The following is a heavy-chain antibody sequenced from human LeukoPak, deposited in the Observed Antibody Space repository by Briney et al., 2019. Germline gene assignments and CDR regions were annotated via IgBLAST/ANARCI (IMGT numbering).Heavy chain of an antibody. D-gene: IGHD5-18*01. V-gene: IGHV4-4*07. CDR2: IYTSGST. CDR1: GGSISSYY. CDR3: ARSAAWIQLWYYFDY. Sequence: SETLSLTCTVSGGSISSYYWSWIRQPAGKGLEWIGRIYTSGSTNYNPSLKSRVTMSVDTSKNQFPLKLSSVTAADTAVYYCARSAAWIQLWYYFDYWGQGTLVTVSS. J-gene: IGHJ4*02.